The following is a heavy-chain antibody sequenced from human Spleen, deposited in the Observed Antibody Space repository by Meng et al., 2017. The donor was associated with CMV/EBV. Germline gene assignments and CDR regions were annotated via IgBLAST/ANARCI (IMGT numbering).Heavy chain of an antibody. J-gene: IGHJ4*02. CDR2: IYPNSGGT. V-gene: IGHV1-2*02. CDR3: ARDNGWGPDY. Sequence: ASVKVSCKASGHTFTDHYFHWVRQAPGQGLEWMGWIYPNSGGTHYAQKFQGRLTVTTDTSISTGYMELSSLGSDDTAVYYCARDNGWGPDYWGQGTLVTVSS. CDR1: GHTFTDHY. D-gene: IGHD6-19*01.